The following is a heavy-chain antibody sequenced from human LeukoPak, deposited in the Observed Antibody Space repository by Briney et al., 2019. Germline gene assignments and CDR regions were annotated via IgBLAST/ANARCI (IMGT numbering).Heavy chain of an antibody. D-gene: IGHD3-10*01. CDR3: ARNRYYYGSGNYGVPNWFDP. V-gene: IGHV4-59*01. CDR2: IYYSGST. Sequence: SETLSLTCTVSGGSISSYYWSWIRQPPGKGLEWIGYIYYSGSTNYNPSLKSRVTISVDTSKNQFSLKLSSVTAADTAVYYCARNRYYYGSGNYGVPNWFDPWGQGTLVTVSS. CDR1: GGSISSYY. J-gene: IGHJ5*02.